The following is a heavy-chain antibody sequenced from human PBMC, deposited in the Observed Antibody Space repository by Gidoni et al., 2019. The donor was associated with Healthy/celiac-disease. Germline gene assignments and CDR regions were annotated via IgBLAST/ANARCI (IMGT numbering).Heavy chain of an antibody. V-gene: IGHV1-2*04. D-gene: IGHD1-26*01. CDR2: INPNSGGT. J-gene: IGHJ3*02. CDR3: ARVGATTTLDAFDI. CDR1: AYTFTGYY. Sequence: QVQLVQSAAEVTKPGASVKVSCKASAYTFTGYYMHWVRQAPGQGLEWMGWINPNSGGTNYAQKFQGWVTMTRDTSISTAYMELSRLRSDDTAVYYCARVGATTTLDAFDIWGQGTMVTVSS.